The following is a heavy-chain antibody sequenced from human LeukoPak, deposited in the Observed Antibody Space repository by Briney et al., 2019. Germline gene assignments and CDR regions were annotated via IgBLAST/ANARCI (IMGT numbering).Heavy chain of an antibody. D-gene: IGHD1-26*01. CDR1: GFSVSTYG. V-gene: IGHV3-33*05. J-gene: IGHJ4*02. CDR2: LSLDGINK. Sequence: TGGSLRLSCAASGFSVSTYGMHWGSQAPGKGLEWLTFLSLDGINKAYGGSVTGRFTISRDKSSNTLYLQMNSLRVDDTAIYYCARDKVGGSASDYGGQGTLVTVSS. CDR3: ARDKVGGSASDY.